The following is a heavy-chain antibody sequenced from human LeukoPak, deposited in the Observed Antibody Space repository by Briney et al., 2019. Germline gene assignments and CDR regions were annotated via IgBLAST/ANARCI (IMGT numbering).Heavy chain of an antibody. CDR2: IFPADPDT. CDR3: ARWVTADRGKKDAFDI. D-gene: IGHD2-21*02. Sequence: GESLKISCKTSGYSFSTYWIGWVRQMPGKGLEWMGIIFPADPDTRYSPSFQGQVTVSADKSINTAYLQWSSLKASDTAMYYCARWVTADRGKKDAFDIWGQGTMVTVSS. CDR1: GYSFSTYW. J-gene: IGHJ3*02. V-gene: IGHV5-51*01.